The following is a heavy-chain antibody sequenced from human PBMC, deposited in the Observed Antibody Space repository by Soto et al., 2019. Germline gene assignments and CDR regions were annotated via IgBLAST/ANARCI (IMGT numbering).Heavy chain of an antibody. CDR1: GNTFTNYY. Sequence: QVQLMQSGAEGKKPGASVKVSCKASGNTFTNYYIHWVRQAPGQGLEWMGTINPSGGHTTYAQKFLGRVTMNRDTSTSTLDMELTSLRSEDTAVYYCARGGHVVVVTAAFDYWGQGTLVTVSS. CDR2: INPSGGHT. V-gene: IGHV1-46*01. CDR3: ARGGHVVVVTAAFDY. J-gene: IGHJ4*02. D-gene: IGHD2-21*02.